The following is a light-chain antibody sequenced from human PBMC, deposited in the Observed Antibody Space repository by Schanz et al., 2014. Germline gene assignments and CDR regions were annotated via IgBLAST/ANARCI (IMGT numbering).Light chain of an antibody. J-gene: IGKJ1*01. Sequence: EIVLTQSPATLSLSPGERATLSCRASQSVSSYLAWYQQKPGQTPRLLIHSAFTRVTGIPDRFIGSGSGTDFTLTISRLQPEDFAVYYCQQYTGSLPWTFGQGTRVQIK. V-gene: IGKV3-20*01. CDR3: QQYTGSLPWT. CDR2: SAF. CDR1: QSVSSY.